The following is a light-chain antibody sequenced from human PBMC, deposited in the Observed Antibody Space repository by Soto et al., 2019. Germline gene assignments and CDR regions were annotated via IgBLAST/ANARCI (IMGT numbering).Light chain of an antibody. J-gene: IGKJ5*01. CDR3: QQRRSWPPTIT. CDR2: DAS. V-gene: IGKV3-11*01. Sequence: EIVLTQSPATLSLSPGERATLSCRARQSVSTYLAWYQQRPGQAPSPLIYDASYRATDIPPRFSGSGCGTDFTLTISSIEPEDFAVYYCQQRRSWPPTITFGQGTRLEIK. CDR1: QSVSTY.